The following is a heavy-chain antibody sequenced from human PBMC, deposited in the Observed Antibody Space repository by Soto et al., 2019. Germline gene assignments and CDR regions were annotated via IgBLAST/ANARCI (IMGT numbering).Heavy chain of an antibody. V-gene: IGHV1-3*01. CDR2: INAGNGNT. CDR3: ARIMVSVATIQYYFDY. Sequence: ASVKVSCKASGYTFTSYAMHWVRQAPGQRLEWMGWINAGNGNTKYSQKFQGRVTITRDTSASTAYMELSSLRSEDTAVYYCARIMVSVATIQYYFDYWGQGTLVTVSS. J-gene: IGHJ4*02. D-gene: IGHD5-12*01. CDR1: GYTFTSYA.